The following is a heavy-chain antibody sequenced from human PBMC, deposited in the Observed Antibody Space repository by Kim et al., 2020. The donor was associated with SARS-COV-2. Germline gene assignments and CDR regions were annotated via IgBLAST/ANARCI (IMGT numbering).Heavy chain of an antibody. J-gene: IGHJ4*02. CDR2: ITMDNATT. D-gene: IGHD6-13*01. Sequence: GGSLRLSCVASGFTFSDYDMHWVRQVPGKGLEWVSGITMDNATTGYADSVKGRFTISRDNAQNSLYLQMNSLRPEDTALYYCARGLYRTSWAAMGDWGQGTLVTVSS. CDR1: GFTFSDYD. CDR3: ARGLYRTSWAAMGD. V-gene: IGHV3-9*01.